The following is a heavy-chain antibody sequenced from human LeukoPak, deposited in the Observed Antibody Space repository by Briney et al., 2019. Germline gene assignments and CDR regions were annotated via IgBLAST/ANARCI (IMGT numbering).Heavy chain of an antibody. CDR2: ISGGGGST. Sequence: GGSLRLSCAASGFTFSTYAMSWVRQAPGKGLEWVSGISGGGGSTFYADSVKGRFTISRDNAKNSLYLQMSSLRAEDTAVYYCARDGALYSMPTQGGWFDPWGQGTLVTVSS. J-gene: IGHJ5*02. D-gene: IGHD2/OR15-2a*01. CDR3: ARDGALYSMPTQGGWFDP. V-gene: IGHV3-23*01. CDR1: GFTFSTYA.